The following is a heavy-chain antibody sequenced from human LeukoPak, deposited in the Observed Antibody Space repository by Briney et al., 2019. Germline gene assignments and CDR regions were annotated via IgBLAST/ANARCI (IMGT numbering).Heavy chain of an antibody. D-gene: IGHD3-10*01. CDR3: ARRRCYGSGSYIL. J-gene: IGHJ4*02. CDR2: IVPIFGTA. V-gene: IGHV1-69*13. Sequence: ASVKVSCKASGYTFTSYDINWVRQAPGQGLEWMGGIVPIFGTANYAQKFQGRVTITADESTSTAYMELSSLRSEDTAVYYCARRRCYGSGSYILWGQGTLVTVSS. CDR1: GYTFTSYD.